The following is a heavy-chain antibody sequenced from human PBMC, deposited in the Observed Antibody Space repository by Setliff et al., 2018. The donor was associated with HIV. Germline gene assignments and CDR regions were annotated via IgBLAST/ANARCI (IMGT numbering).Heavy chain of an antibody. CDR2: IYHTGKT. D-gene: IGHD3-16*01. V-gene: IGHV4-31*03. CDR3: ARGRLRTVTSLIKKRASYTWLDP. CDR1: GGSITTDGYY. Sequence: SETLSLTCSVSGGSITTDGYYWSCIRHHPRKGLEWIGYIYHTGKTNYNPSLASRLVMSLDPSKNQFSLKLNSMTAADTAMYYCARGRLRTVTSLIKKRASYTWLDPWGQGTLVTVSS. J-gene: IGHJ5*02.